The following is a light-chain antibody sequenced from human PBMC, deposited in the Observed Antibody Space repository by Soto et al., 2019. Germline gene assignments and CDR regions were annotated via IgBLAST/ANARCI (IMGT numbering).Light chain of an antibody. V-gene: IGKV3-15*01. J-gene: IGKJ4*01. CDR2: AAS. CDR3: QYYNNWLAT. CDR1: QTISNM. Sequence: EVVMTQSPATLSVSPGDKVSLSCRANQTISNMLAWYQQKPGQAPRLLIYAASTRATGVSARFSGSGSGTEFTLTISSLQSGDFTIYYCQYYNNWLATFGGGTKVDI.